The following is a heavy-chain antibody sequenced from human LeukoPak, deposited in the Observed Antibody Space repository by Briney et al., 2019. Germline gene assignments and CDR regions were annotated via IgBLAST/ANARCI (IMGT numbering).Heavy chain of an antibody. D-gene: IGHD3-10*02. V-gene: IGHV3-48*04. Sequence: PGGSLRLSCAASGFSFSTYGMSWVRQAPGKGLEWVSYISSSGSTIYYADSVKGRFTISRDNAKNSLYLQMNSLRAEDTAVYYCAELGITMIGGVWGKGTTVTISS. CDR1: GFSFSTYG. J-gene: IGHJ6*04. CDR2: ISSSGSTI. CDR3: AELGITMIGGV.